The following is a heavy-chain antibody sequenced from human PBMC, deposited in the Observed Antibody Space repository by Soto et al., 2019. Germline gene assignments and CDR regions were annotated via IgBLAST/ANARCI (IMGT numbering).Heavy chain of an antibody. CDR2: INAGNGNT. CDR3: ARDLHGSGSSLDS. J-gene: IGHJ1*01. V-gene: IGHV1-3*01. D-gene: IGHD3-10*01. CDR1: GYTFTSYA. Sequence: QVQLVQSGAEVKKPGASVKVSCKASGYTFTSYAMHWVSQAPGQRLEWMGWINAGNGNTTYSQKSQGSVTITRDPSAGKAYMELSSLRSEDTAVYYCARDLHGSGSSLDSWGQGCLVTVSS.